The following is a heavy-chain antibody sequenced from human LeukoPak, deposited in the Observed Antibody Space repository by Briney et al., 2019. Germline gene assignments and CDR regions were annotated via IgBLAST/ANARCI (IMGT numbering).Heavy chain of an antibody. CDR2: INPSSGGT. D-gene: IGHD6-13*01. CDR1: GYTFTGYY. Sequence: ASVKVSCKASGYTFTGYYIHWVRQAPGQGLEWMGWINPSSGGTNNAQKFQGRVTMTRDTSISTAYMDLSRLRSDDTAVYYCARGFLAAAGTSWHQKWGQGTLVTVSS. CDR3: ARGFLAAAGTSWHQK. V-gene: IGHV1-2*02. J-gene: IGHJ4*02.